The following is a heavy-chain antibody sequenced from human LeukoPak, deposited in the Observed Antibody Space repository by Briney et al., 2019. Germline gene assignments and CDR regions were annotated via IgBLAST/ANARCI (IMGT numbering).Heavy chain of an antibody. J-gene: IGHJ4*02. CDR3: ARDASLYADDY. Sequence: GGSLRLSCAASGFTFSAYGMHWVRQAPGKGLGWVAVIWANGITEHYADSVKGRFTISRDNSKSTLYLQMNSLTAEDTAIYYCARDASLYADDYWGQGTLVTVSS. V-gene: IGHV3-33*01. CDR2: IWANGITE. CDR1: GFTFSAYG. D-gene: IGHD2-2*01.